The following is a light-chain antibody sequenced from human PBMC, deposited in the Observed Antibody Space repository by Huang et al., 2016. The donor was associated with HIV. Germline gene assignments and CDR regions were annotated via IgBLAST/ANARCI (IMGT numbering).Light chain of an antibody. CDR3: QQYNNYPWT. J-gene: IGKJ1*01. Sequence: DIQMTQSPSTLSASVGDRVTITCRASQSTSDYLAWYQQKPGEAPNLLFYKASSLEGGVPPSFSGSGSWTEFTLTISSLQADDVATYYCQQYNNYPWTFGQGTWVEIK. V-gene: IGKV1-5*03. CDR1: QSTSDY. CDR2: KAS.